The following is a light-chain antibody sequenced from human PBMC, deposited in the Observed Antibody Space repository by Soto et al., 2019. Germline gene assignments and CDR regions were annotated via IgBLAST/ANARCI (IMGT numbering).Light chain of an antibody. J-gene: IGKJ1*01. V-gene: IGKV1-5*01. CDR3: QQYNSYWT. Sequence: DIQMTQSPSTLSGSVGDRVTISCRASQSINNFLNWYQQKPGKAPKLLIYDASSLESGVPSRFSGSGSGTEFTLTISSLQPDDFATYYCQQYNSYWTFGQGTKVDIK. CDR2: DAS. CDR1: QSINNF.